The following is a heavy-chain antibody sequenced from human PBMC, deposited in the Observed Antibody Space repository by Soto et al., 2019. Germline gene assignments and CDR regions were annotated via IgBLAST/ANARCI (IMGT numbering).Heavy chain of an antibody. CDR1: GGSISSYY. V-gene: IGHV4-59*08. CDR2: VHHSWGS. Sequence: QVQLQESGPGLVKPSETLSLSCTVSGGSISSYYWSWFRQSPGKRMEWIGYVHHSWGSSYNPSLRXXVXXSLDASKRQFSLKVTSVTATATAVYYCARQGFGPLHGLVDVWGQGTTVTVSS. CDR3: ARQGFGPLHGLVDV. D-gene: IGHD3-10*01. J-gene: IGHJ6*02.